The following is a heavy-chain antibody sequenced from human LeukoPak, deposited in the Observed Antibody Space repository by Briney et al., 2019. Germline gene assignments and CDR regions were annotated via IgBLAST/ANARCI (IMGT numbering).Heavy chain of an antibody. D-gene: IGHD1-1*01. CDR1: GFTFRSYG. Sequence: PGRSLRLSCAASGFTFRSYGMHWVRQAPGKGLDWVAVISYNGNKKYYADSVKGRFTISRDNSKNTLYLQMDSLRAEDTAVYYCAKELLCSRTVEDAFDIWGQGTMVTVS. V-gene: IGHV3-30*18. J-gene: IGHJ3*02. CDR3: AKELLCSRTVEDAFDI. CDR2: ISYNGNKK.